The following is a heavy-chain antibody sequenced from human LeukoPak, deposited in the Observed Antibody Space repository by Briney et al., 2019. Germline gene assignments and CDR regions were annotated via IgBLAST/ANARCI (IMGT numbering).Heavy chain of an antibody. D-gene: IGHD5-24*01. CDR2: IHYSGST. CDR3: ARGEMATIFL. Sequence: SETLSLTCTVSGGSISSYYWSWIRQSPGRELEWIGYIHYSGSTDYNPSLKSRVAISVDTSKNQFSLKLSSVTAADTAVYFCARGEMATIFLWGQGTLVTVSS. CDR1: GGSISSYY. J-gene: IGHJ4*02. V-gene: IGHV4-59*01.